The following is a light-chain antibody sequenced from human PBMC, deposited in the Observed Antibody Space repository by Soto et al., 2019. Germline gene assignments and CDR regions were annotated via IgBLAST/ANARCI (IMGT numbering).Light chain of an antibody. J-gene: IGLJ1*01. CDR3: SSYAASNNYI. Sequence: QSVLTQPPSASGSPGQSVTISCTGPSSVVGGYNYVSWYQQHPGKAPKLMIYEVSKRPSGVPDRFSGSKSGNTASLTVSGLQAEDEADYYCSSYAASNNYIFGTGTKVTVL. V-gene: IGLV2-8*01. CDR1: SSVVGGYNY. CDR2: EVS.